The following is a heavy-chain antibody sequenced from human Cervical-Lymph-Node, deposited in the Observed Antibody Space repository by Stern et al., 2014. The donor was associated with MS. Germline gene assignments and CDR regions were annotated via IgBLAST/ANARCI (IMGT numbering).Heavy chain of an antibody. CDR1: GYTFTSYA. Sequence: QVQLMQSGAEVKKPGASVKVSCKASGYTFTSYAMHWVRQAPGQRLEWMGWINAGNGNTKYSQKFQGRVTITRDTSASTAYMELSSLRSEDTAVYYCAREGSIAAGVDYWGQGTLVTVSS. V-gene: IGHV1-3*01. CDR3: AREGSIAAGVDY. CDR2: INAGNGNT. J-gene: IGHJ4*02. D-gene: IGHD6-13*01.